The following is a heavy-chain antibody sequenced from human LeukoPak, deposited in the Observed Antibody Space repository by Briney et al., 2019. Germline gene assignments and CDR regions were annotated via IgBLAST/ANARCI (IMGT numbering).Heavy chain of an antibody. J-gene: IGHJ4*02. CDR3: AKRGGMYPAHYFDY. CDR1: GFTSSSYG. D-gene: IGHD6-13*01. V-gene: IGHV3-23*01. CDR2: ISGSGGST. Sequence: PGGSLRLSCAASGFTSSSYGMSWVRQAPGKGLEWVSAISGSGGSTYYADSVKGRFTISRDNSKNTLYLQMNSLRAEDTAVYYCAKRGGMYPAHYFDYWGQGTLVTVSS.